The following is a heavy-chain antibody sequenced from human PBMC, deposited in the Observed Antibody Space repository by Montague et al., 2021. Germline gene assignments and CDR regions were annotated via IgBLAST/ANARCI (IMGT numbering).Heavy chain of an antibody. V-gene: IGHV3-74*01. CDR3: LRDRPTAWFDS. CDR1: GFSFSSLW. Sequence: SLRLSCAASGFSFSSLWMHWVRQAPGKGLVWVSQITSDGSDTNYADSVKGRFTISRDNAKSTLYLQMNSLRDEDTAVYYCLRDRPTAWFDSWGQGTLVTVSS. D-gene: IGHD5-18*01. J-gene: IGHJ5*01. CDR2: ITSDGSDT.